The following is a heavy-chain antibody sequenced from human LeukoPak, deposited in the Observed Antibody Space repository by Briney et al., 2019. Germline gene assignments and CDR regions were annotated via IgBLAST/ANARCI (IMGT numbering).Heavy chain of an antibody. V-gene: IGHV3-11*05. CDR1: DYY. Sequence: DYYMXWVRQAPGXXLEWLSYISGNSGDINYLDSVRGRFTISRDNAKNSLYLQMNSLRVEDTAVYYCTRDPRRLDYLGQGTLVTVSS. CDR3: TRDPRRLDY. J-gene: IGHJ4*02. CDR2: ISGNSGDI.